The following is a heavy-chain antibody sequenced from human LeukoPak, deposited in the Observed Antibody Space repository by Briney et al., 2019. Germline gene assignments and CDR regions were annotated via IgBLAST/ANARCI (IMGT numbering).Heavy chain of an antibody. CDR2: INHSGST. J-gene: IGHJ5*02. CDR3: ARALYYYDSSGYYYTGARYNWFDP. V-gene: IGHV4-34*01. CDR1: GGSFSGYY. Sequence: SETLSLXCAVYGGSFSGYYWSWIRQPPGKGLEWLGEINHSGSTNYNPSLKSRVTISVDTSKNQFSLKLSSVTAADTAVYYCARALYYYDSSGYYYTGARYNWFDPWGQGTLVTVSS. D-gene: IGHD3-22*01.